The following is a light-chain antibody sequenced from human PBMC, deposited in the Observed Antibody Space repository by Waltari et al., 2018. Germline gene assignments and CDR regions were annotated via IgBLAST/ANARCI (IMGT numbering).Light chain of an antibody. CDR3: SAYTTTSSLLVV. Sequence: QSALTQPASVSGSPGQSITISCTGTSSDIGRYNYVSWYQHHPGKAPKLMIFEVNNRPSWVSLRCSCSKSGSPASLTISGLQAEDEADYYCSAYTTTSSLLVVFGGGTKLTVL. CDR1: SSDIGRYNY. J-gene: IGLJ2*01. CDR2: EVN. V-gene: IGLV2-14*01.